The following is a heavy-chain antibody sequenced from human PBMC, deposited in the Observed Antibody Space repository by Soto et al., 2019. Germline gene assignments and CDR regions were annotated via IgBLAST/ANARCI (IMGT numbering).Heavy chain of an antibody. J-gene: IGHJ4*02. V-gene: IGHV3-30*18. CDR3: AKALGELSPESYDS. CDR1: GFTFSYYN. D-gene: IGHD3-16*02. Sequence: QVQLVESGGGVVQPGRSLRLSCAASGFTFSYYNMHWVRQAPGKGLEWVAVISYDGGEKYYADSVKGRFTISRDNFKNTLTLQMNSLRVDDTAVYYCAKALGELSPESYDSWGQGTLITVSS. CDR2: ISYDGGEK.